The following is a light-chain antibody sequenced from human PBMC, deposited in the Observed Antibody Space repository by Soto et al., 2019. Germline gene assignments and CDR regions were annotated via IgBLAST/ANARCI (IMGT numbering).Light chain of an antibody. J-gene: IGLJ2*01. Sequence: QSALTQPPSASGSPGQSVTISCTGTSSDVGDYNYVSWYHQHPGKAPKLMIYEVSMRPSGVPDRFSGSKSANTASLIVSGLQAEDEADYYCSSYVGSSNSVVFGGGTKVTVL. V-gene: IGLV2-8*01. CDR3: SSYVGSSNSVV. CDR1: SSDVGDYNY. CDR2: EVS.